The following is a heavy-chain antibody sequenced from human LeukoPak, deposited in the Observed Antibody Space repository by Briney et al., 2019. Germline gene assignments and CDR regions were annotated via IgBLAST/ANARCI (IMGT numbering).Heavy chain of an antibody. J-gene: IGHJ6*03. Sequence: GGSLRLSCAASGFTFSTYVMSWVRQAPGKGLEWVSNISGRDGRTYYADSVKGRFTISRDNSKNTLYLQMNSLRAEDTAVYYCARGCSGGGCYSDYYYYYMDVWGKGTTVTIS. CDR1: GFTFSTYV. D-gene: IGHD2-15*01. CDR3: ARGCSGGGCYSDYYYYYMDV. CDR2: ISGRDGRT. V-gene: IGHV3-23*01.